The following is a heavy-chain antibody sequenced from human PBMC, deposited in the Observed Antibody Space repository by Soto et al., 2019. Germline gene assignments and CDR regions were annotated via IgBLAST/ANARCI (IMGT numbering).Heavy chain of an antibody. J-gene: IGHJ6*03. CDR2: IYYSGST. Sequence: SETLSLTCTVSGGSISSYYWSWIRQPPGKGLEWIGYIYYSGSTNYNPSLKSRVTISVDTSNNQFSLNLSPVTAADTAVYYCARETTATPYDYYYYMDVWGKGTTVTVSS. CDR3: ARETTATPYDYYYYMDV. D-gene: IGHD4-4*01. CDR1: GGSISSYY. V-gene: IGHV4-59*01.